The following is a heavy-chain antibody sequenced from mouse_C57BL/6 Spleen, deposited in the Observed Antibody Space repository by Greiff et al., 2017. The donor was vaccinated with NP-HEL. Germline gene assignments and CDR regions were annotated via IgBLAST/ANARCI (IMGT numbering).Heavy chain of an antibody. CDR1: GYTFTDYN. Sequence: EVQLQESGPELVKPGASVKMSCKASGYTFTDYNMHWVKQSHGKSLEWIGYINPNNGGTSYNQKFKGKATLTVNKSSSTAYMELRSLTSEDSAVYYCARYGSSFHYYAMDYWGQGTSVTVSS. J-gene: IGHJ4*01. CDR2: INPNNGGT. CDR3: ARYGSSFHYYAMDY. D-gene: IGHD1-1*01. V-gene: IGHV1-22*01.